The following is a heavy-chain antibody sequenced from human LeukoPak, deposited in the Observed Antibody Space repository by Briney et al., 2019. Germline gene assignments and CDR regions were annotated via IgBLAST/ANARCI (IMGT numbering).Heavy chain of an antibody. Sequence: GGSLRLSCAASGFTFDDYAMHWVRQAPGKGLEWVSGISWNSGSIGYADSVKGRFTISRDNAKNSLYLQMNSLRAEDTALYYCAKGPYDFWSGHLHYFDYWGQGTLVTVSS. V-gene: IGHV3-9*01. D-gene: IGHD3-3*01. CDR2: ISWNSGSI. CDR1: GFTFDDYA. J-gene: IGHJ4*02. CDR3: AKGPYDFWSGHLHYFDY.